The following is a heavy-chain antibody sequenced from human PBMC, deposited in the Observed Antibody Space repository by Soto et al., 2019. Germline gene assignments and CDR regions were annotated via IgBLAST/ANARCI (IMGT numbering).Heavy chain of an antibody. D-gene: IGHD3-22*01. CDR2: VSYDGSKQ. CDR3: ARDRVYYYDNSGYYNFDY. V-gene: IGHV3-30-3*01. Sequence: QVHLVESGGGVVQPGRSLRVSCAASGFTFSNYAMHWVRQAPGKGLEWVAVVSYDGSKQFYADSVEGRFTISRDSSKSTLYLHMDNLRDEDTAVYYCARDRVYYYDNSGYYNFDYWGQGTLVTVPS. CDR1: GFTFSNYA. J-gene: IGHJ4*02.